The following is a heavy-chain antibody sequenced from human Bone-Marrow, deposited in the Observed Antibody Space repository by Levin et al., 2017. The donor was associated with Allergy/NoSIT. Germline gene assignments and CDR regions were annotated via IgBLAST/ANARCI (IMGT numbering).Heavy chain of an antibody. CDR3: AKGVPVGYCSGGSCYSIGYFDY. CDR1: GFTFSSYG. D-gene: IGHD2-15*01. V-gene: IGHV3-30*18. J-gene: IGHJ4*02. CDR2: ISYDGSNK. Sequence: GGSLRLSCAASGFTFSSYGMHWVRQAPGKGLEWVAVISYDGSNKYYADSVKGRFTISRDNSKNTLYLQMNSLRAEDTAVYYCAKGVPVGYCSGGSCYSIGYFDYWGQGTLVTVSS.